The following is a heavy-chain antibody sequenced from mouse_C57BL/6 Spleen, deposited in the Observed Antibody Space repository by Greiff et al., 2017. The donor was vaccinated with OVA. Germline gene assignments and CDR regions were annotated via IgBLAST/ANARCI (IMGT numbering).Heavy chain of an antibody. Sequence: QVQLQQSGPELVKPGASVKISCKASGYAFSSSWMNWVKQRPGKGLEWIGRIYPGDGDTNYNGKFKGKATLTADKSSSTAYMQLSSLTSEDSAVYFCARPYYSGSSWFAYWGQGTLVTVSA. V-gene: IGHV1-82*01. CDR3: ARPYYSGSSWFAY. J-gene: IGHJ3*01. D-gene: IGHD1-1*01. CDR1: GYAFSSSW. CDR2: IYPGDGDT.